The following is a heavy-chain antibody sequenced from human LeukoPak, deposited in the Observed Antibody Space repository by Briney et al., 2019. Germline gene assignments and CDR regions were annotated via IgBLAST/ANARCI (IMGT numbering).Heavy chain of an antibody. CDR2: IIPIFGTA. D-gene: IGHD2-2*01. J-gene: IGHJ5*02. CDR1: GGTFSSYA. Sequence: SVKVSCKASGGTFSSYAISWVRQAPGQGLEWMGGIIPIFGTANYAQEFQGRVTITADESTSTAYMELSSLRSEDTAVYYCARVSFYCSSTSCTWGPHFDPWGQGTLVTVSS. CDR3: ARVSFYCSSTSCTWGPHFDP. V-gene: IGHV1-69*01.